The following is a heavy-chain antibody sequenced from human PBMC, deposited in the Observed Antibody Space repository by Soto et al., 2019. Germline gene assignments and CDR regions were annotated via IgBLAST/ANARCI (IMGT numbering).Heavy chain of an antibody. Sequence: ASVKVSCKASGGTFSSYAISWVRQAPGQGLEWMGGIIPIFGTANYAQKFQGRVTITADESTSTAYMELSSLRSEDTAVYYCAVTHRLTGVDYWGQGTLVTVSS. CDR2: IIPIFGTA. D-gene: IGHD2-21*02. V-gene: IGHV1-69*13. CDR3: AVTHRLTGVDY. CDR1: GGTFSSYA. J-gene: IGHJ4*02.